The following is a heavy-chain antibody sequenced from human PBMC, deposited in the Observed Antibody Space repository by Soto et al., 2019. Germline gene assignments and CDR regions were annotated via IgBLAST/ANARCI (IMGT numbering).Heavy chain of an antibody. D-gene: IGHD4-17*01. CDR3: TRETRAYGRLADY. CDR1: GGTFNNNL. CDR2: IIPLFGTQ. J-gene: IGHJ4*02. Sequence: QVQLVQSGAEVKKPGSSVKVSCKVSGGTFNNNLINWVRQAPGQGLEWMGGIIPLFGTQNYAQKFQGRVTITADASTSTAYMELTSLTSHDTAVYYCTRETRAYGRLADYWGQGTLVTVSS. V-gene: IGHV1-69*01.